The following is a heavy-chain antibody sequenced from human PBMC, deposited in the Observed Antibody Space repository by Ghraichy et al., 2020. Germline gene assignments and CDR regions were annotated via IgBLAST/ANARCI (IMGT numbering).Heavy chain of an antibody. Sequence: GGSLRLSCAASGFTFGSYWMHWVRQAPGEGLVCVSRINRDGDYTDYADSVKGRFTISRDNARNTLYLQMNSLRAEDTAVYYCVRDDDYYAVDYWGQGTLVTVSS. V-gene: IGHV3-74*01. CDR2: INRDGDYT. CDR1: GFTFGSYW. J-gene: IGHJ4*02. CDR3: VRDDDYYAVDY. D-gene: IGHD2-21*02.